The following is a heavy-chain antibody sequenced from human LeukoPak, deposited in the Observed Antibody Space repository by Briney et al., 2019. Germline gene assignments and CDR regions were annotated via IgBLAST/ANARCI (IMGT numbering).Heavy chain of an antibody. CDR3: ARHSAARPDYYYMDV. CDR2: IFPGDSDT. J-gene: IGHJ6*03. V-gene: IGHV5-51*01. CDR1: GNTFTNYW. Sequence: GESLKISCQGSGNTFTNYWVAWVRQMPGKGLEWMGIIFPGDSDTRYSPSFQGQVTISADKSISTAYLQWSGLKASDTAMYYCARHSAARPDYYYMDVWGKGTTVTVSS. D-gene: IGHD6-6*01.